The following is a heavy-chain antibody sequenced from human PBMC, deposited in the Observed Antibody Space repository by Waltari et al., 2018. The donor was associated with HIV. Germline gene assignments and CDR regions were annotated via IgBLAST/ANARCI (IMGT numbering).Heavy chain of an antibody. V-gene: IGHV3-7*03. D-gene: IGHD3-3*01. CDR2: IKQDGSEK. CDR1: GFTFSNSW. CDR3: AREGPWSGYFQPFDY. J-gene: IGHJ4*02. Sequence: EVQLVESGGGLVQPGGSLRLSCAASGFTFSNSWMTWVRQAPGKGMEWVANIKQDGSEKYYVDSVKGRFTISRDNAKNSLYLQMNSLRAEDTAVYYCAREGPWSGYFQPFDYWGQGTLVTVSS.